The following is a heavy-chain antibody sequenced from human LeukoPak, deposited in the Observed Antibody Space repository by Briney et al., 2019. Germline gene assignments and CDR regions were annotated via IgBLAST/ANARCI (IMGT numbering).Heavy chain of an antibody. J-gene: IGHJ4*02. V-gene: IGHV1-18*01. D-gene: IGHD3-22*01. Sequence: ASVKVSCKASGYTFTSYGISWVRQAPGQGLEWMGWISAYNGNTSYAQKLQGRVTMTTDTSTSTAYMELRSLRSDDTAVYYCARAVGYYYDSSGAGNYWGQGTLVTVSS. CDR2: ISAYNGNT. CDR1: GYTFTSYG. CDR3: ARAVGYYYDSSGAGNY.